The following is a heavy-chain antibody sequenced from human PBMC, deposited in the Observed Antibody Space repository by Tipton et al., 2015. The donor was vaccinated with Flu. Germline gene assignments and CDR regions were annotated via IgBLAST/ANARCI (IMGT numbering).Heavy chain of an antibody. Sequence: TLSLTCTVSGGSISSGSYYWSWIRQPAGKGLEWIGRIYTSGSTNYNPSLKSRVTISVDTSKNQFSLKLSSVTAADTAVYYCAREGDSSGHDVFDIWGQGTMVTVSS. CDR2: IYTSGST. J-gene: IGHJ3*02. D-gene: IGHD3-22*01. CDR3: AREGDSSGHDVFDI. CDR1: GGSISSGSYY. V-gene: IGHV4-61*02.